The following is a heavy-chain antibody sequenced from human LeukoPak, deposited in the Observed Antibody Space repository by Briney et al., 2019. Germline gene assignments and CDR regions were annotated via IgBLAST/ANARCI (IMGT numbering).Heavy chain of an antibody. CDR2: IWHDGSAE. D-gene: IGHD6-19*01. CDR1: GFSFSKFG. J-gene: IGHJ4*02. CDR3: AKDDRGGWSGHFAS. V-gene: IGHV3-33*06. Sequence: PGGSLRLSCAAAGFSFSKFGMHWVRQAPGKGLEWVAVIWHDGSAEFYVDSVKGRFKISRDDSKNTLYLQMNSLKVEDTALYYCAKDDRGGWSGHFASWGQGTLVTVSS.